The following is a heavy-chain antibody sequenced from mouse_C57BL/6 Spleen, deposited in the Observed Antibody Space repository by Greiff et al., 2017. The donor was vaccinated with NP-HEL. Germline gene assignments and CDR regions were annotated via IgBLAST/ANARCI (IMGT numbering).Heavy chain of an antibody. CDR1: GYTFTSYC. Sequence: QVQLQQSGAELVRPGASVKLSCKASGYTFTSYCMSWVKQRTGQGLEWVGEIYPRSGNTYYNEKFKGKARLTADKSSSTAYMELRSLTSEDSAVYFCERRDYSNYYAMDYWGQGTSVTVSS. D-gene: IGHD2-5*01. J-gene: IGHJ4*01. CDR3: ERRDYSNYYAMDY. CDR2: IYPRSGNT. V-gene: IGHV1-81*01.